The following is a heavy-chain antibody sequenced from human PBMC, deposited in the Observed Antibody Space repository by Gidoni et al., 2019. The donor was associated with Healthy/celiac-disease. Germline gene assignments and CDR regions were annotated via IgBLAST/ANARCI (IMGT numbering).Heavy chain of an antibody. CDR1: GFTFSSYS. CDR3: ARDGRYYYGSGSYIPGAFDI. J-gene: IGHJ3*02. Sequence: EVQLVESGGGLVKPGGSLRLSCAASGFTFSSYSMNWVRQAPGKGLEWVSSISSSSSYIYYADSVKGRFTISRDNAKNSLYLQMNSLRAEDTAVYYCARDGRYYYGSGSYIPGAFDIWGQGTMVTVSS. D-gene: IGHD3-10*01. CDR2: ISSSSSYI. V-gene: IGHV3-21*01.